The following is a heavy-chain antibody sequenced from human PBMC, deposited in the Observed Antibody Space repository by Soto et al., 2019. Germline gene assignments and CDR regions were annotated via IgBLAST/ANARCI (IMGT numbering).Heavy chain of an antibody. CDR3: ARNVVATNMVNNYYYYYMDV. V-gene: IGHV4-59*01. CDR2: IYYSGST. D-gene: IGHD5-12*01. CDR1: GGSISSYY. Sequence: SETLSLTCTVSGGSISSYYWSWIRQPPGKGLEWIGYIYYSGSTNYNPSLKSRVTISVDTSKNQFSLKLSSVTAADTAVYYCARNVVATNMVNNYYYYYMDVWGKGTTVTVSS. J-gene: IGHJ6*03.